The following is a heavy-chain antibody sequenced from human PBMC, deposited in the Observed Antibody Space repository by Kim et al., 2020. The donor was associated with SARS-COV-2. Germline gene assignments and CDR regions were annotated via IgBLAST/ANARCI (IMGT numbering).Heavy chain of an antibody. D-gene: IGHD2-2*01. V-gene: IGHV1-3*01. Sequence: ASVKASCKASGYTFSSYDLHWVRQAPGQTLEWMGRINAGSGSTKYSQKFQSRVTITRDSSATTVHLEMNSLTSEDTAVYFCAREASHYQDFFEFWGQGSLVIVSS. CDR1: GYTFSSYD. CDR2: INAGSGST. CDR3: AREASHYQDFFEF. J-gene: IGHJ4*02.